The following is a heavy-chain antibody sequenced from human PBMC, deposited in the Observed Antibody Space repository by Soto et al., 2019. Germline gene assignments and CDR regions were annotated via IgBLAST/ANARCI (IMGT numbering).Heavy chain of an antibody. CDR3: ARLAGSYGRYYGMDV. D-gene: IGHD3-10*01. Sequence: SVKVSCKASGGTFSSYAISWVRQAPGQGLEWMGGIIPIFGTANYAQKFQGRVTITADESTSTAYMQLSSLRSEDTAVYYCARLAGSYGRYYGMDVWGQGTKVTVS. CDR1: GGTFSSYA. CDR2: IIPIFGTA. J-gene: IGHJ6*02. V-gene: IGHV1-69*13.